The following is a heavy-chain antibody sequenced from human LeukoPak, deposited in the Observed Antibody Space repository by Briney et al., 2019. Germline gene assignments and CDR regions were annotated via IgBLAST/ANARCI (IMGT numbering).Heavy chain of an antibody. CDR3: AKEPPYCYGSGSYLLNWFDP. D-gene: IGHD3-10*01. J-gene: IGHJ5*02. Sequence: GGSLRLSCAASGFTFSSYAMSWVRQAPGKGLEWVSAISGSGGSTYYADSVKGRFTISRDNSKNTLYLQMNSLRAEDTAVYYCAKEPPYCYGSGSYLLNWFDPWGQGTLVTVSS. V-gene: IGHV3-23*01. CDR2: ISGSGGST. CDR1: GFTFSSYA.